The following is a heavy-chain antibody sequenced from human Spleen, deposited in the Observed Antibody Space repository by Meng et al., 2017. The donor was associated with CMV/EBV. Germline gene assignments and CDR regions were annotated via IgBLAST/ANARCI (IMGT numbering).Heavy chain of an antibody. CDR1: GFTFDDYA. V-gene: IGHV3-9*01. D-gene: IGHD6-13*01. CDR3: AKDVYSSSWYGGYYYYGMDV. CDR2: ISWNSGSI. Sequence: SLRLSCAASGFTFDDYAMHWVRQAPGKGLEWVSGISWNSGSIGYADSVKGRFTISRDNAKNSLYLQMNSLRAEDTALYYCAKDVYSSSWYGGYYYYGMDVWGQGTTVTVSS. J-gene: IGHJ6*02.